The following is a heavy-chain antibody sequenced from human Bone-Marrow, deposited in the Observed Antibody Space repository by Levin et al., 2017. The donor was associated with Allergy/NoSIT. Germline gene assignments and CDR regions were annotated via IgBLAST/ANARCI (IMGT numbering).Heavy chain of an antibody. Sequence: SETLSLTCSVSGASISSSSYYWAWIRQPPGKGLEWIGSIFVGGPTYSNSSLKTRVTIVGDASKNQFSLNLRSVTAADTAVYYCARAWIQLGYFDPWGQGTVVTVSS. J-gene: IGHJ5*02. D-gene: IGHD5-18*01. V-gene: IGHV4-39*01. CDR2: IFVGGPT. CDR3: ARAWIQLGYFDP. CDR1: GASISSSSYY.